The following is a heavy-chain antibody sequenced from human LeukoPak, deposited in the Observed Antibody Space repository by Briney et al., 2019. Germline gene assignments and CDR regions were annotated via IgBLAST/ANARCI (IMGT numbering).Heavy chain of an antibody. CDR3: AREYHDCSFDY. CDR2: ISSSPDNIYYASTI. Sequence: GGSQRLSCAASGFTLSTYSMNWVRQAPGKGLEWVSYISSSPDNIYYASTIYYADSVKGRFTISRDNAKNSLYLQMNSLRDEDTAVYYCAREYHDCSFDYWGQGTQVTVSS. D-gene: IGHD3-22*01. J-gene: IGHJ4*02. V-gene: IGHV3-48*02. CDR1: GFTLSTYS.